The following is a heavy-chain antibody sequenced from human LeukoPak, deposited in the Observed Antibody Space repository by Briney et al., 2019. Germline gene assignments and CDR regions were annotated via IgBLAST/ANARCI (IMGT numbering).Heavy chain of an antibody. CDR1: GGSISTSNYY. Sequence: SETLSLTCTVSGGSISTSNYYWGWIRQPPEKGLEWIGNIYYTGTTYYNPSLKSRVTISVDTSKNQFSLKLSSVTAADTAVYYCARVTYRGVIPAYYYYYYMDVWGKGTTVTVSS. CDR2: IYYTGTT. V-gene: IGHV4-39*07. J-gene: IGHJ6*03. D-gene: IGHD3-10*01. CDR3: ARVTYRGVIPAYYYYYYMDV.